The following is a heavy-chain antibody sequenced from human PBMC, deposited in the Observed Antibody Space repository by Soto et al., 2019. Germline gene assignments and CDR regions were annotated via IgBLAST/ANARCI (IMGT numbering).Heavy chain of an antibody. CDR3: ARGYSSSWYGGYYYYGMDV. V-gene: IGHV1-2*04. J-gene: IGHJ6*02. CDR1: GYTFTGYY. CDR2: INPNSGGT. D-gene: IGHD6-13*01. Sequence: QVQLVQSGAEVKKPGASVKVSCKASGYTFTGYYMHWVRQAPGQGLEWMGWINPNSGGTNYAQKFQGWVTMTRDTSISTAYMELSRLRSDDTAVYYCARGYSSSWYGGYYYYGMDVWGQGTTVTVSS.